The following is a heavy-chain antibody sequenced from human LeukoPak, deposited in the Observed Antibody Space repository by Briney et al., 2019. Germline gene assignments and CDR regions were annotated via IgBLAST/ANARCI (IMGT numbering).Heavy chain of an antibody. Sequence: ASAKVSCKASGYTFTGYYMHWVRQAPGQGLEWMGWINPNSGGTNYAQKFQGRVTMTRDTSISTAYMELSRLRSDDTAVYYCARDPSIAARPLDYWGQGTLVTVSS. D-gene: IGHD6-6*01. J-gene: IGHJ4*02. CDR2: INPNSGGT. CDR1: GYTFTGYY. CDR3: ARDPSIAARPLDY. V-gene: IGHV1-2*02.